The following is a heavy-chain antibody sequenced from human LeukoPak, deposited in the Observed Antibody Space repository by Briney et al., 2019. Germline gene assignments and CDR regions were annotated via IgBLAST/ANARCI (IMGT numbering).Heavy chain of an antibody. J-gene: IGHJ4*02. V-gene: IGHV4-38-2*02. CDR1: GYSISSGYY. Sequence: PSETLSLTCTVSGYSISSGYYWGWIRQPPGKGLEWIGSIYHSGGTYYNPSLKSRVTISVDPPKNQFSLKLSSVTAADTAVYYCARAGSGTSWAPDYWGQGTLVTVSS. CDR3: ARAGSGTSWAPDY. D-gene: IGHD6-13*01. CDR2: IYHSGGT.